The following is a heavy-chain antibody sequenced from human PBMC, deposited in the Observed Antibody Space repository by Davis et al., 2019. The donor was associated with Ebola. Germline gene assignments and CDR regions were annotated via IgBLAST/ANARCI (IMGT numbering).Heavy chain of an antibody. J-gene: IGHJ4*02. CDR3: ARDSRIAVAGTSRYFDY. CDR1: GGTFSSYA. D-gene: IGHD6-19*01. V-gene: IGHV1-69*05. CDR2: IIPIFGTA. Sequence: SVKVSCKASGGTFSSYAISWVRQAPGQGLEWMGGIIPIFGTANYAQKFQGRVTMTRDTSTSTVYMELSSLRSEDTAVYYCARDSRIAVAGTSRYFDYWGQGTLVTVSS.